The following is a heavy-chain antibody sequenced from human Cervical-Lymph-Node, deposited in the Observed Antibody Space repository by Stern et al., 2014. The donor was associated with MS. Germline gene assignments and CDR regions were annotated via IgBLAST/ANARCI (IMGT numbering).Heavy chain of an antibody. J-gene: IGHJ3*01. CDR1: GGSISSGGSS. CDR2: IYHSGST. Sequence: VQLVESGSGQAKPSQTLSLTCAVSGGSISSGGSSWNWIRQPPGKGLEWIGFIYHSGSTYYNPSLKGRVFISVDTSQNQFALNLRSVTAADTAVYYCARGGVIYTQDRNGFDVWGQGTMVTVSS. CDR3: ARGGVIYTQDRNGFDV. D-gene: IGHD2-21*01. V-gene: IGHV4-30-2*01.